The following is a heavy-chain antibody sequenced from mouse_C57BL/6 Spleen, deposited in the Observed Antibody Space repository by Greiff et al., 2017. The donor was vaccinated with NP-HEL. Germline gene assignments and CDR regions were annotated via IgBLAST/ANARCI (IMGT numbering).Heavy chain of an antibody. D-gene: IGHD1-1*01. CDR1: GYTFTNYW. V-gene: IGHV1-63*01. CDR2: IYPGGGYT. Sequence: QVQLQQSGAELVRPGTSVKMSCKASGYTFTNYWIGWAKQRPGHGLEWIGDIYPGGGYTNYNEKFKGKATLTADKSSSTAYMQFSSLTSEVSAIYYCARGGNYYGSSPFAMDYWGQGTSVTVSS. J-gene: IGHJ4*01. CDR3: ARGGNYYGSSPFAMDY.